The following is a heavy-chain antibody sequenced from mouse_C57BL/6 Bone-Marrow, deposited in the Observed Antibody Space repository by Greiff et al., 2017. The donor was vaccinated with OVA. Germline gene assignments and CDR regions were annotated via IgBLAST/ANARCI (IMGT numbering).Heavy chain of an antibody. V-gene: IGHV14-4*01. D-gene: IGHD2-1*01. J-gene: IGHJ3*01. CDR3: TLYGNYLAWFAY. CDR1: GFNIKDDY. Sequence: EVQLQESGAELVRPGASVKLSCTASGFNIKDDYMHWVKQRPEQGLEWIGWIDPENGDTEYASKFQGKATITADTSSNTAYLQLSSLTSEDTAGYYCTLYGNYLAWFAYWGQGTLVTVSA. CDR2: IDPENGDT.